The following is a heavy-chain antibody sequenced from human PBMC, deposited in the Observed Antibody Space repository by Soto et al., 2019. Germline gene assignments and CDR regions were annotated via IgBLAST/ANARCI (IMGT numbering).Heavy chain of an antibody. J-gene: IGHJ4*02. CDR1: GFTFSGYT. CDR2: ITNGSSYI. V-gene: IGHV3-21*01. Sequence: PGGSLRLSCAASGFTFSGYTMNWVRQAPGKGLEWVSSITNGSSYIYYADSVKGRFTISRHNAKNSLYLQINSLRAEDTAMYYCARSSFDYWGQGTLVTVSS. CDR3: ARSSFDY.